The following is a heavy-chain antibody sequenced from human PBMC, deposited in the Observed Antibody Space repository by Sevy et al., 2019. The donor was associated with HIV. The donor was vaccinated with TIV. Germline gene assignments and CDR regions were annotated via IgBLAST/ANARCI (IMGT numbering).Heavy chain of an antibody. D-gene: IGHD5-12*01. Sequence: GESLKISCAASGFSFSSYGMHWVRQAPGKGLEWLAVIWFDGSNECYADSVKGRFTISRDIAKNTLYLQMNSLRAEDTAVYYCARDLEFYGYREYGPTFNPDYWGRGTLVTVSS. J-gene: IGHJ4*02. V-gene: IGHV3-33*01. CDR3: ARDLEFYGYREYGPTFNPDY. CDR1: GFSFSSYG. CDR2: IWFDGSNE.